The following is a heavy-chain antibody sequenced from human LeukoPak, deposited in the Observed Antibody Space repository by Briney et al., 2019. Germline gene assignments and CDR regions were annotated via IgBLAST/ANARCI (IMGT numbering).Heavy chain of an antibody. CDR3: ATTVGDSYGRKFDY. D-gene: IGHD5-18*01. V-gene: IGHV1-24*01. CDR1: GYTLTELS. CDR2: FDPEDGET. Sequence: ASVKVSCKVSGYTLTELSMHWVRQAPGKGLEWMGGFDPEDGETIYAQKFQGRVTMTEDTSTDTAYMELSSLRSEDTAVYYCATTVGDSYGRKFDYWGQGTLVTVSS. J-gene: IGHJ4*02.